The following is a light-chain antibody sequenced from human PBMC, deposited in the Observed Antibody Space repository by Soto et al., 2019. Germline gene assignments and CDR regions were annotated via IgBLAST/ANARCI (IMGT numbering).Light chain of an antibody. CDR2: EVS. CDR3: SSYTSSQAYV. J-gene: IGLJ1*01. Sequence: QSVLTQPASVSGSPGESITISCTGTGSDVGDYDYVSWYQHHPGKAPKLMIYEVSNRPSGVSNRFSGSKSGNTASLTISGLQAEDEADYFCSSYTSSQAYVFGTVTKVTVL. V-gene: IGLV2-14*01. CDR1: GSDVGDYDY.